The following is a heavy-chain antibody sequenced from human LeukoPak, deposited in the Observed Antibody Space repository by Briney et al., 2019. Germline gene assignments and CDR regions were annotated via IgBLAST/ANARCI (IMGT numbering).Heavy chain of an antibody. CDR3: ARERNFYYFDY. CDR1: GFTFNDYT. V-gene: IGHV3-21*01. D-gene: IGHD3-3*01. J-gene: IGHJ4*02. CDR2: ITGDCNYI. Sequence: TGGSLRLSCAASGFTFNDYTMTWVRQAPGKGLEWVSSITGDCNYIFYADSVKGRFTISRDNAQNSLFLELNNLRGEDTAVYYCARERNFYYFDYWGQGALVTVSS.